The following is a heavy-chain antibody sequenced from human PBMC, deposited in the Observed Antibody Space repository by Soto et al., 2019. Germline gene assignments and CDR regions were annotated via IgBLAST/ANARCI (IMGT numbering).Heavy chain of an antibody. CDR2: INPSGGST. D-gene: IGHD6-6*01. V-gene: IGHV1-46*01. CDR1: GYTFTSYY. Sequence: GASAKVSFKASGYTFTSYYMHWVRQAPGQGLEWMGIINPSGGSTSYAQKFQGRVTMTRDTSTSTVYMELSSLRSEDTAVYYCARDRKVDSSSSGYYFDYWGQGTLVTVSS. CDR3: ARDRKVDSSSSGYYFDY. J-gene: IGHJ4*02.